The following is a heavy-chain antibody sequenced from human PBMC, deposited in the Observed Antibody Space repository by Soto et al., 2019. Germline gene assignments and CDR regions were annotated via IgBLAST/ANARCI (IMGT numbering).Heavy chain of an antibody. CDR2: ISGDGSST. J-gene: IGHJ3*01. D-gene: IGHD1-7*01. Sequence: EVQLVDSGGGLVQPGGSLRLSCAASEFTFRSYWMHWVRQSPGKGLVWVSRISGDGSSTTYADYVRGRFTISRDNAKKTVYLQMDSLRAEDTAVYYCARSLPGTYGAFDLWGQGTMVTVSS. CDR3: ARSLPGTYGAFDL. CDR1: EFTFRSYW. V-gene: IGHV3-74*01.